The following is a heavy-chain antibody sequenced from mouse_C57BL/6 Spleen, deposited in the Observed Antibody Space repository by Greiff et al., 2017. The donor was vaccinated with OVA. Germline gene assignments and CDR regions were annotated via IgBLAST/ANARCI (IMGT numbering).Heavy chain of an antibody. D-gene: IGHD1-1*01. CDR2: IDPSDSAN. CDR1: GYTFTSYW. Sequence: VQLQQPGAELVRPGSSVKLSCKASGYTFTSYWMHWVKQRPIQGLEWIGNIDPSDSANHYNQKFKDKATLTVDKSSSTAYMQLSMLTSEDSAVYCCARRDGSSFAMDYWGQGTSVTVSS. V-gene: IGHV1-52*01. J-gene: IGHJ4*01. CDR3: ARRDGSSFAMDY.